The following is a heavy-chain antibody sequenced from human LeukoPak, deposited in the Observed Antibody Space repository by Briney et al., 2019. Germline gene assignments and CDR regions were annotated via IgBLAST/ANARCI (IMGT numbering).Heavy chain of an antibody. Sequence: SETLSLTCTVSGASIQTNFWSWLRQPPGKRLEWIGYIHHSGNTNYNPSLRSRVTILIDTPTKQFSLRLNSVTAADTALYYCARADLYDTSLFSNYWSQGMLLTVSS. CDR2: IHHSGNT. CDR1: GASIQTNF. D-gene: IGHD3-16*01. V-gene: IGHV4-59*01. J-gene: IGHJ4*02. CDR3: ARADLYDTSLFSNY.